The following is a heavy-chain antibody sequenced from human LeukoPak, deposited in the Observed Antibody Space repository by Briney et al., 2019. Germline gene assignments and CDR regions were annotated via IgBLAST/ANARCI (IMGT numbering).Heavy chain of an antibody. D-gene: IGHD3-3*01. CDR2: ISSSGSTI. J-gene: IGHJ5*02. V-gene: IGHV3-48*03. CDR3: ARVRYYDLWSGNWFDP. CDR1: GFTFSSYE. Sequence: QPGGSLRLSCASSGFTFSSYEMNWVRQAPGKGLEWGSYISSSGSTIYYADSVKGRFTISRDNAKNSQYLQMNSLRAEDTAVYYCARVRYYDLWSGNWFDPWGQGTLVTVSS.